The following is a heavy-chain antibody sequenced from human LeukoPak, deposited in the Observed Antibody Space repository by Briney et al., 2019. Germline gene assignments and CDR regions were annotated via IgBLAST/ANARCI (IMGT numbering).Heavy chain of an antibody. V-gene: IGHV3-48*01. D-gene: IGHD5-24*01. CDR3: ARGRRNGYNMDY. J-gene: IGHJ4*02. CDR1: GFTFSSYN. CDR2: IGSRSNTI. Sequence: GGSLRLSCAASGFTFSSYNMNWVRQAPGKGLEWVSYIGSRSNTIYYADSVKGRFTISRDNAKNSLYLQMNSLRAEDTAVYYCARGRRNGYNMDYWGQGTLVTVSS.